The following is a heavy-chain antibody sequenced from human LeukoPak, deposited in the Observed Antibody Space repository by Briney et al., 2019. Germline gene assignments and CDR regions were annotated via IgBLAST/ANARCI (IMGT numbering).Heavy chain of an antibody. D-gene: IGHD2-15*01. CDR1: GGSICSSY. CDR2: IYYSGST. J-gene: IGHJ6*03. V-gene: IGHV4-59*01. Sequence: SETLSLTCTEPGGSICSSYWCWIWQPPGKGLEWIGYIYYSGSTNYNPSLKSRVTISVDTSKNQFSLKLSSVTAADTAVYYCARGGCGGSCFSRYYNYYMDVWGKGTTVTVSS. CDR3: ARGGCGGSCFSRYYNYYMDV.